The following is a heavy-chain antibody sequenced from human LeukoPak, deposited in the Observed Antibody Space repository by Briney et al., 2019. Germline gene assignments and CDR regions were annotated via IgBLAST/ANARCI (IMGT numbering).Heavy chain of an antibody. CDR1: GFSFSTSGVG. V-gene: IGHV2-5*02. CDR3: AHIPPPSDFTMVRGVISFDY. D-gene: IGHD3-10*01. Sequence: SGPTLVKPTQTLTLTCTFSGFSFSTSGVGVGWIRQPPGKALEWLALIYWDDDKRYSPSLKSRLTITKDTSKNQVVITMTNVDPVDTATYYSAHIPPPSDFTMVRGVISFDYWGQGTLVTVSS. CDR2: IYWDDDK. J-gene: IGHJ4*02.